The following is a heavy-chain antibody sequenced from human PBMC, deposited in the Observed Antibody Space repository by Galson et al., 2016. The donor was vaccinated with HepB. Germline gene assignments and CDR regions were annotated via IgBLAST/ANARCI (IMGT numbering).Heavy chain of an antibody. CDR3: ARTYSSNWCWYFDL. CDR1: GDSINNYY. Sequence: SETLSLTCNVSGDSINNYYWSWIRQPPGKALEWIGYIFYRGSTNYNPSLKSRVTISLDTSKNQFSLRLTSVTAADTAVYYCARTYSSNWCWYFDLWGRGTLVTVSS. CDR2: IFYRGST. J-gene: IGHJ2*01. D-gene: IGHD6-13*01. V-gene: IGHV4-59*01.